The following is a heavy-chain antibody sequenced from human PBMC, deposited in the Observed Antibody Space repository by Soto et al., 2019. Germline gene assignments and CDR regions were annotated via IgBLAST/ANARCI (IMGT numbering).Heavy chain of an antibody. Sequence: PSETLSLTCAVSGGSISSSNWWSWVRQPPGKGLEWIGEIYHSGSTNYNPSLKSRVTISVDKSKNQFSLKLSSVTAADTDVYYCARIRAAAGYYYGMDVWGQGTTVTVSS. V-gene: IGHV4-4*02. CDR2: IYHSGST. CDR3: ARIRAAAGYYYGMDV. D-gene: IGHD6-13*01. CDR1: GGSISSSNW. J-gene: IGHJ6*02.